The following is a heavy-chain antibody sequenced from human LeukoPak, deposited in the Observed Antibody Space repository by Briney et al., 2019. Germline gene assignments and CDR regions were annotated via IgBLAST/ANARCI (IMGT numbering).Heavy chain of an antibody. V-gene: IGHV2-5*02. Sequence: SGPTLVNSTQILTLTCTVSGFTLSTNGVAVGWIRQPPGMALEWLALLSWDDDKRYSPSLKSRLTITSDTSKTQVVHTMTNMDPVDTATYFRAHQDSSGWYTVNKLFYFDYWGQGARVTVSS. J-gene: IGHJ4*02. CDR2: LSWDDDK. D-gene: IGHD6-19*01. CDR1: GFTLSTNGVA. CDR3: AHQDSSGWYTVNKLFYFDY.